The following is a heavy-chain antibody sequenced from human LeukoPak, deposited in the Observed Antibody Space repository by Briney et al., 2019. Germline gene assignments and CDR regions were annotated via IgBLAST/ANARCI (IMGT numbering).Heavy chain of an antibody. D-gene: IGHD2-2*02. CDR3: AKFLVPAAIVWYFQH. CDR2: ISGSGGST. CDR1: GFTFSSYA. V-gene: IGHV3-23*01. Sequence: GGSLRLSCAASGFTFSSYAMSWVRQAPGKGLEWVPAISGSGGSTYYADSVKGRFTISRDNSKNTLYLQMNSLRAEDTAVYYCAKFLVPAAIVWYFQHWGQGTLVTVSS. J-gene: IGHJ1*01.